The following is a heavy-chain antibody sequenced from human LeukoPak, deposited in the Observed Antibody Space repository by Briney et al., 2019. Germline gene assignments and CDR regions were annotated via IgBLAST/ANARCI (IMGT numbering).Heavy chain of an antibody. V-gene: IGHV3-21*01. J-gene: IGHJ4*02. CDR3: ARDLGDYGSGKSYFDY. CDR1: GFTLSSYR. D-gene: IGHD3-10*01. CDR2: ISSSSSYI. Sequence: GGSLRLSCAASGFTLSSYRMNWVRQAPGKGLEWVSSISSSSSYINYADSVRGRFTISRDSSKNTLYLQMNSLRAEDTALYYCARDLGDYGSGKSYFDYWGQGTLVTVSS.